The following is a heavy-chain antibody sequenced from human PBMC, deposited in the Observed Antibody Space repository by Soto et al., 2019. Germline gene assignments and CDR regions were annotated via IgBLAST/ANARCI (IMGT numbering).Heavy chain of an antibody. V-gene: IGHV3-23*01. CDR1: GFTFSSYA. CDR3: AKGTKSGSLLGLDY. CDR2: ISGSGGST. J-gene: IGHJ4*02. D-gene: IGHD1-26*01. Sequence: EVQLLESGGGLVQPGGSLRLSCAASGFTFSSYAMSWVRQAPGKGLEWVSAISGSGGSTYYADSVKGRFTISRDNSKNTLYLQMNRLRAEDTAVYYCAKGTKSGSLLGLDYWGQGTLVTVSS.